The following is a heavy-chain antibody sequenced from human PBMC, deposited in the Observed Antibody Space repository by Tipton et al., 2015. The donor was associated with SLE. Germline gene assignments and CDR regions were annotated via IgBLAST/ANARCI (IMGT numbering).Heavy chain of an antibody. CDR2: INPTDGGT. CDR1: GDTFITYY. D-gene: IGHD5-18*01. J-gene: IGHJ4*02. CDR3: ARDGIPVETYRGVDLNPNFDF. V-gene: IGHV1-46*01. Sequence: QLVQSGAEVKTPGASVRVSCKASGDTFITYYMHWVRQAPGQGLEWMGIINPTDGGTSYPQKFQGRVTMTRDTSTRTVYMELSSLRPEDTAVYYCARDGIPVETYRGVDLNPNFDFWGQGTLVTVSS.